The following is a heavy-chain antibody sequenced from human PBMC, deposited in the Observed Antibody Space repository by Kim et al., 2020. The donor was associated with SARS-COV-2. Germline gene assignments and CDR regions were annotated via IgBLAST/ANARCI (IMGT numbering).Heavy chain of an antibody. CDR3: VKDGFGYSSSWYEPGIAVAGNYFDY. J-gene: IGHJ4*02. Sequence: GGSLRLSCSASGFTFSTYAMHWVRQAPGKGLEYVSAISSNGGSTYYADSVKGRFTISRDNSKNTLYLQMSSLRAEDTAVYYCVKDGFGYSSSWYEPGIAVAGNYFDYWGQGTLVTVSS. V-gene: IGHV3-64D*06. D-gene: IGHD6-13*01. CDR1: GFTFSTYA. CDR2: ISSNGGST.